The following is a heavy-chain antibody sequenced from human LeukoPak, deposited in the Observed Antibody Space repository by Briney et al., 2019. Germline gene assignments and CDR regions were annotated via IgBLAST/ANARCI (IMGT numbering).Heavy chain of an antibody. CDR1: GYTLFSYD. V-gene: IGHV1-8*01. D-gene: IGHD2-8*01. CDR3: ATTPTNSRGWFDP. J-gene: IGHJ5*02. Sequence: GASVNVSCKASGYTLFSYDINWVRQATGQGLEWMGWMNVKSGNTGYAQKFQGRVTMTRNTSISTAYIELTSLRSEDTAVYYCATTPTNSRGWFDPWGQGTLVTDSS. CDR2: MNVKSGNT.